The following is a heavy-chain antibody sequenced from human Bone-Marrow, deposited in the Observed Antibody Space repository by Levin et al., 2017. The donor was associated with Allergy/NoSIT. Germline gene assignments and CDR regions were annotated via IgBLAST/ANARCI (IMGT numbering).Heavy chain of an antibody. CDR2: IWYDGSNK. CDR3: AREGSSGYYYFDY. V-gene: IGHV3-33*01. Sequence: LSLTCAASGFPFSSYGMHWVRQAPGKGLEWVAVIWYDGSNKYYADSVKGRFTISRDNSKNTLYLQMNSLRAEDTAVYYCAREGSSGYYYFDYWGQGTLVTVSS. D-gene: IGHD3-22*01. CDR1: GFPFSSYG. J-gene: IGHJ4*02.